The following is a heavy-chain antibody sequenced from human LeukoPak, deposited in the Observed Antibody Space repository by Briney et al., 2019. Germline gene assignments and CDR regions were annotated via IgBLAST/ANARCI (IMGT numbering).Heavy chain of an antibody. D-gene: IGHD6-13*01. CDR1: GFTFSSYA. CDR2: ISYDGSNK. V-gene: IGHV3-30-3*01. J-gene: IGHJ4*02. Sequence: PGGSLRLSCAASGFTFSSYAMHWVRQAPGKGLEWVAVISYDGSNKYYADSVKGRFTISRDNSKNTLYLQMNSLRAEDTAAYYCARVPDPNVAAAGPWGGYFDYWGQGTLVTVSS. CDR3: ARVPDPNVAAAGPWGGYFDY.